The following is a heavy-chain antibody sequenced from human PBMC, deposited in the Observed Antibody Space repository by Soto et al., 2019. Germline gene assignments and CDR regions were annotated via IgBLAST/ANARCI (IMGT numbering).Heavy chain of an antibody. V-gene: IGHV3-23*01. J-gene: IGHJ6*02. CDR3: AKDPYCTNGVCYTSVPRIPEGNI. D-gene: IGHD2-8*01. CDR1: VFTFSIYA. CDR2: ISGSGGST. Sequence: PRGSLRVSCAASVFTFSIYAMSWVRQAPGKGLEWVSAISGSGGSTYYADSVNGRFTISRDNSKNTLYLQMNSLRAEDTAVYYCAKDPYCTNGVCYTSVPRIPEGNIWGQGTTVT.